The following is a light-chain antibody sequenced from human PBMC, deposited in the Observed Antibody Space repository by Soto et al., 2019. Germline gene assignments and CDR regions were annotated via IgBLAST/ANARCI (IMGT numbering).Light chain of an antibody. CDR1: QSISHW. V-gene: IGKV1-5*01. J-gene: IGKJ1*01. CDR2: DVS. Sequence: DIQMTQSPSTLSASVGDRVTITCRASQSISHWLAWYQQKPGRAPKVLIYDVSNLESGVPSRFSGSGSGTEFTLTISSLQSDDFATYYCQQYNTYSATFGQGTKVEIK. CDR3: QQYNTYSAT.